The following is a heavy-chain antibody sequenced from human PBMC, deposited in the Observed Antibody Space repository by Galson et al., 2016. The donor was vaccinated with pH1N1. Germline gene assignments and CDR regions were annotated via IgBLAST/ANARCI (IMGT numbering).Heavy chain of an antibody. CDR3: TRDGIDWSNNIDF. D-gene: IGHD3-9*01. Sequence: SLRLSCAGSGYTFSAFWMHWVRQVPGKGLVWISRISSDGTETFYADSVKGRFTISRDKAKNTLYLQMTSLTVDDTAMYYCTRDGIDWSNNIDFWGQGTLVTVSS. CDR1: GYTFSAFW. CDR2: ISSDGTET. J-gene: IGHJ4*02. V-gene: IGHV3-74*01.